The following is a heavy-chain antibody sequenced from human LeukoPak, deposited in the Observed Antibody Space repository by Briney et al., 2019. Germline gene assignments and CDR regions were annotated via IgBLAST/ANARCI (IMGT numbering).Heavy chain of an antibody. CDR3: ARDDGDSLYYYYMDV. CDR1: GFTFSSYS. D-gene: IGHD7-27*01. CDR2: ISSSSSYI. J-gene: IGHJ6*03. V-gene: IGHV3-21*01. Sequence: GGSLRLSCAASGFTFSSYSMNWVRQAPGKGLEWVSSISSSSSYIYYADSVKGRFTISRDNAKNSLYLQMNSLRAEDTAVYYCARDDGDSLYYYYMDVWGKGTTVTVSS.